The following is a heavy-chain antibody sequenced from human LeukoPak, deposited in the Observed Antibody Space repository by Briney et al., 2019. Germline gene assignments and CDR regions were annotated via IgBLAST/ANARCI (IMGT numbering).Heavy chain of an antibody. V-gene: IGHV4-59*11. CDR3: VRGLVYYDSSGYSHRFDP. CDR2: IYYSGST. Sequence: SETLSLTCTVSGGSISSHYWSWIRQPPGKGLEWIGYIYYSGSTNYNPSLKSRVTISVDTSKNQFSLKLSSVTAADTAVYYCVRGLVYYDSSGYSHRFDPWGQGTLVTVSS. D-gene: IGHD3-22*01. J-gene: IGHJ5*02. CDR1: GGSISSHY.